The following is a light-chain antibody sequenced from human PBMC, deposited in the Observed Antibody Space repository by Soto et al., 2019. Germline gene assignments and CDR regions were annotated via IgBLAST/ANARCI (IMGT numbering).Light chain of an antibody. CDR1: QSFSSN. J-gene: IGKJ5*01. Sequence: EIVMTQSPATLSVSPGERVTLSCRASQSFSSNLAWYQHKPGQAPRLLIYGASTTATDVPPRFSGSGSGTEFTLTISNLQSEDFAVYYCQQYNDWPRTFGQGIRLEIK. CDR2: GAS. CDR3: QQYNDWPRT. V-gene: IGKV3-15*01.